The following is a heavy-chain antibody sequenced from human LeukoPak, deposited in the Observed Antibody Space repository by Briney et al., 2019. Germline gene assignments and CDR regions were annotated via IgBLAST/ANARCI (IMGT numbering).Heavy chain of an antibody. D-gene: IGHD7-27*01. CDR2: INHSGST. Sequence: SETLSLTCAVYGGSFSGYYWSWIRQPPGKGLEWIGEINHSGSTYYNPSLKSRVTISVDRSKNQFSLKLSSVTAADTAVYYCARAPSLGIPFFDYWGQGTLVTVSS. CDR3: ARAPSLGIPFFDY. V-gene: IGHV4-34*01. CDR1: GGSFSGYY. J-gene: IGHJ4*02.